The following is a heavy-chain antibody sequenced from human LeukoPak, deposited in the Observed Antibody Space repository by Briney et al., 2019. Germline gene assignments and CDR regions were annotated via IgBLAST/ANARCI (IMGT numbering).Heavy chain of an antibody. V-gene: IGHV3-30*18. D-gene: IGHD6-13*01. J-gene: IGHJ4*02. Sequence: GGSLRLSCAASGFTFSRSGMHWVRQAPGKGLEWVTVISYDESKKDYADSVKGRFTISRDNSKNTLYLQMNSLRAEDTAVYYCAKDKSSTWSFDYWGQGTLVTVSS. CDR2: ISYDESKK. CDR3: AKDKSSTWSFDY. CDR1: GFTFSRSG.